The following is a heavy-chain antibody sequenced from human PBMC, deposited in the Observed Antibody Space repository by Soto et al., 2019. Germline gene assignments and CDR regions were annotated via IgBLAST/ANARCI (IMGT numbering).Heavy chain of an antibody. D-gene: IGHD3-10*01. CDR2: IYYSGST. CDR3: AREGSNLYYGSGKDAFDI. CDR1: GGYISSYY. Sequence: SETLSLTCTVSGGYISSYYWSWIRQPPGKGLEWIGYIYYSGSTNYNPSLKSRVTISVDTSKNQFSLKLSSVTAADTAVYYCAREGSNLYYGSGKDAFDIWGQGTMVTVSS. V-gene: IGHV4-59*01. J-gene: IGHJ3*02.